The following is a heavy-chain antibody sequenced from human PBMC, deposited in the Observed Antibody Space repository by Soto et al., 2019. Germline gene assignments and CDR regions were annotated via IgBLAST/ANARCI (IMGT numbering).Heavy chain of an antibody. Sequence: QVQLVQPGAEVRKPGASVKVSCKASGDTFTNFDFNWVRQPTGQGLEWIGWMRANSGDTGHAQKFQGRVSMTRDTSMSTAYMELSSLRAEETAVYYCARYIYGQGFKAWGQGTLVFVSS. J-gene: IGHJ5*02. V-gene: IGHV1-8*01. CDR2: MRANSGDT. D-gene: IGHD3-3*02. CDR3: ARYIYGQGFKA. CDR1: GDTFTNFD.